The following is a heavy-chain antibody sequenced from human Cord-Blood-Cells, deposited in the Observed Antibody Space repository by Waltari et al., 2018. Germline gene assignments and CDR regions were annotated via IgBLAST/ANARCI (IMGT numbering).Heavy chain of an antibody. CDR3: ARDGSSSGNYYYGMDV. Sequence: QVQLQESGPGLVKPSQTLSLTCTVSGGSISSGGYYWSWIRQHPGKGLEWIGYIYYSGSTYYNPSLKSRVTISVDTSKNQFSLKLSSVTAADTAVYYCARDGSSSGNYYYGMDVWGQGTTVTVSS. J-gene: IGHJ6*02. CDR1: GGSISSGGYY. CDR2: IYYSGST. V-gene: IGHV4-31*03. D-gene: IGHD6-6*01.